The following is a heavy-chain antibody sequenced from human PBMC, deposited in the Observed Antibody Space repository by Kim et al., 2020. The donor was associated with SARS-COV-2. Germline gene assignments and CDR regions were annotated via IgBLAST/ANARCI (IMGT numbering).Heavy chain of an antibody. CDR3: ARVALRTGREYYYYMDV. V-gene: IGHV3-48*03. J-gene: IGHJ6*03. CDR2: ISSSGSTI. D-gene: IGHD5-12*01. Sequence: GGSLRLSCAASGFTFSSYEMNWVRQAPGKGLEWVSYISSSGSTIYYADSVKGRFTISRDNAKNSLYLQMNSLRAEDTAVYYCARVALRTGREYYYYMDVWGKGTTVTVSS. CDR1: GFTFSSYE.